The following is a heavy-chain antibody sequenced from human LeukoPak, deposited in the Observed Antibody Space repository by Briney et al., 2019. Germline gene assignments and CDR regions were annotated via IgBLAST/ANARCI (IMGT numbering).Heavy chain of an antibody. V-gene: IGHV3-23*01. J-gene: IGHJ5*02. CDR1: GFTFSSYA. CDR3: ARGVPRYFYGSSDYHYNWFDP. D-gene: IGHD3-22*01. CDR2: ISGSGAST. Sequence: GGSLRLSCAASGFTFSSYAMSWVRQAPGKGLEWVSAISGSGASTYYADSVKGRFTISRDNSKNTLYLQMNSLRAEDTAVYYCARGVPRYFYGSSDYHYNWFDPWGQGTLVTVSS.